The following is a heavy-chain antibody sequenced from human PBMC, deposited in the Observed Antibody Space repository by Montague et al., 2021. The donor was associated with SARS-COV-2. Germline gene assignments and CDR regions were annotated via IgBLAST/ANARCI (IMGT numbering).Heavy chain of an antibody. CDR2: IDHSGST. V-gene: IGHV4-34*01. CDR1: GGSFSGYY. CDR3: ARGLDYYDFWSGYYPAYWYFDL. D-gene: IGHD3-3*01. Sequence: SETLSLTCAVHGGSFSGYYWSWIRQPPGKGLEWIGEIDHSGSTYYNPSLKSRVSISVDTSKNQFSLKLSSVTAADTAVYYCARGLDYYDFWSGYYPAYWYFDLWGRGTLVTVSS. J-gene: IGHJ2*01.